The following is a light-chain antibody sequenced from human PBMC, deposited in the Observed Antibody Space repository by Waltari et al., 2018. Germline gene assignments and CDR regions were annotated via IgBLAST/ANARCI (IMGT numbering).Light chain of an antibody. CDR2: WAS. J-gene: IGKJ2*01. CDR1: QNLLYNSDNKTY. Sequence: DIVMTQSPDSLAVSLGERGTINCRSSQNLLYNSDNKTYLAWFQQKPGQPPKLLIYWASTRESGVPDRFSGSGSGTEFTLTISSLQAADVAVYYCQQCYSTPYTFGQGTKLEIK. CDR3: QQCYSTPYT. V-gene: IGKV4-1*01.